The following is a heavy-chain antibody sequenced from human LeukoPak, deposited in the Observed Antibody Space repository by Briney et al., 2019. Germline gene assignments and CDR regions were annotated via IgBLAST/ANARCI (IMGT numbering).Heavy chain of an antibody. CDR2: INDSGST. D-gene: IGHD5-18*01. Sequence: SGTLSLTCAVYGGSFSGYYWNWIRQPPGKGLKRIGEINDSGSTNYNPSLKSRVTISVDTSKNQFSLKLSSVTASDTAMYYCARAVDTAIMYNWFDPWGQGILVTVSS. CDR3: ARAVDTAIMYNWFDP. CDR1: GGSFSGYY. J-gene: IGHJ5*02. V-gene: IGHV4-34*01.